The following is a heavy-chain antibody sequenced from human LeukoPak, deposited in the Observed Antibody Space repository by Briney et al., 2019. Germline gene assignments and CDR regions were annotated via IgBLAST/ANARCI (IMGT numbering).Heavy chain of an antibody. J-gene: IGHJ4*02. CDR1: GFTFSTYA. V-gene: IGHV3-30*04. D-gene: IGHD4-11*01. CDR3: ASELRDRNYDFEY. Sequence: PGRSLRLSCAASGFTFSTYAMHWVRQAPDEGLEWVAFISYDGSEKYYPDYVKGRFTISRDNSKNTLYLQINSLISEDTAVYYCASELRDRNYDFEYWGQGTLVTVSS. CDR2: ISYDGSEK.